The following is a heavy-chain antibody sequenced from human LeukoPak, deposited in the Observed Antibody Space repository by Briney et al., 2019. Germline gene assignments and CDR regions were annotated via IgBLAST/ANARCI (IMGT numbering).Heavy chain of an antibody. J-gene: IGHJ4*02. V-gene: IGHV1-2*02. CDR3: AARQGMATIATDY. CDR1: GYTFTGYY. D-gene: IGHD5-24*01. Sequence: ASVKVSCKASGYTFTGYYMHWVRQAPGQGLEWMGWINPNSGGTNYAQKFQGRVTMTRDTSISTAYVELSRLRSDDTAVYYCAARQGMATIATDYWGQGTLVTVSS. CDR2: INPNSGGT.